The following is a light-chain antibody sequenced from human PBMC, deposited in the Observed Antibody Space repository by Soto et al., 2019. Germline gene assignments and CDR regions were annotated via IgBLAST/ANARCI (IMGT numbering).Light chain of an antibody. Sequence: QSALSQPASVSGSPGQSITISCTGTSSDVGGYKYVSWYRQHPGKAPKLMIYEVSNRPSGVSNRFSASKSGNMASLTISGLQAEDEADYYCSSYTSSSTWVFGGGTKLTVL. CDR3: SSYTSSSTWV. CDR2: EVS. CDR1: SSDVGGYKY. V-gene: IGLV2-14*01. J-gene: IGLJ3*02.